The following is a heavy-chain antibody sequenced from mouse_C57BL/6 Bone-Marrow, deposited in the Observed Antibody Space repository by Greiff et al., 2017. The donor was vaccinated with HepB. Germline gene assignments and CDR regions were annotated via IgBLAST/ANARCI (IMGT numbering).Heavy chain of an antibody. CDR3: ARDWKDYAMDY. CDR2: ISDGGSYT. J-gene: IGHJ4*01. CDR1: GFTFSSYA. Sequence: EVQVVESGGGLVKPGGSLKLSCAASGFTFSSYAMSWVRQTPEKRLEWVATISDGGSYTYYPDNVKGRFTISRDNAKNNLYLQMSHLKSEDTAMYYCARDWKDYAMDYWGQGTSVTVSS. V-gene: IGHV5-4*01.